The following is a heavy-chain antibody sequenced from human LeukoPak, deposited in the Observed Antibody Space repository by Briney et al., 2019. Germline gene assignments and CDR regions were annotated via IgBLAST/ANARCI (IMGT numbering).Heavy chain of an antibody. Sequence: ASVKVSCKASGYTFTGYYMHWVRQAPGQGLEWMGRINPNSGGTNYAQKFQGGVTMTRDTSISTAYMELSRLRSDDTAVYYCARSPVYYYYYMDVWGKGTTVTVSS. CDR2: INPNSGGT. J-gene: IGHJ6*03. CDR3: ARSPVYYYYYMDV. CDR1: GYTFTGYY. V-gene: IGHV1-2*06.